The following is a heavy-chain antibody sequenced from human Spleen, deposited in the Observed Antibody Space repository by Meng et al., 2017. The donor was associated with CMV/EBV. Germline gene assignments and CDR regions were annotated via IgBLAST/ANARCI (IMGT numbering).Heavy chain of an antibody. J-gene: IGHJ4*02. V-gene: IGHV3-23*01. D-gene: IGHD1-26*01. CDR1: GFTFSSYA. Sequence: GESLKISCAASGFTFSSYAMSWVRQVPGKGLEWVSAVSGDGGSRYYPDSPDSVKGRFTISRDNSKNTLYLQMNSLRAEDTAVYYCAKTYGVGEYRLRNDYWGQGTLVTVSS. CDR3: AKTYGVGEYRLRNDY. CDR2: VSGDGGSR.